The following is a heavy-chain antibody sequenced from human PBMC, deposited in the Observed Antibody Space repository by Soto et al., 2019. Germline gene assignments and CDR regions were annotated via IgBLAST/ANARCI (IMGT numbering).Heavy chain of an antibody. CDR1: GGSISSSSYY. D-gene: IGHD2-2*01. V-gene: IGHV4-39*01. J-gene: IGHJ6*02. CDR2: IYYSGST. Sequence: SETLSLTCTVSGGSISSSSYYWGWIRQPPGKGLEWIGSIYYSGSTYYNPSLKSRVTISVDTSKSQFSLKLSSVTAADTAVYYCASFPPYQLHTDYYYGMDVWGQGTTVTVSS. CDR3: ASFPPYQLHTDYYYGMDV.